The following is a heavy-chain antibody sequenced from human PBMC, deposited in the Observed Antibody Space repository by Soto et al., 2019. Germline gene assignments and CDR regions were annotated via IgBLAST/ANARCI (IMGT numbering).Heavy chain of an antibody. Sequence: QVQLVQSGAEVKRPGASVKVSCKASGYTFTTNGISWVRQAPGQGLEWMGWISAYNGDTNYAPNLQGRVTMTTDAYPSTAYMELRGLRSDDTAVYYCARDHIAVRPGWFDPWGQGTLATVSS. V-gene: IGHV1-18*04. CDR1: GYTFTTNG. CDR2: ISAYNGDT. CDR3: ARDHIAVRPGWFDP. J-gene: IGHJ5*02. D-gene: IGHD6-19*01.